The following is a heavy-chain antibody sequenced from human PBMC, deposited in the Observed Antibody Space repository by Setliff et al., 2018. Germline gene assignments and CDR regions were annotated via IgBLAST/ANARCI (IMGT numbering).Heavy chain of an antibody. Sequence: PSETLSLTCTVSGASISGNSYYWAWIRQPPGRGLEWIASTYYSGSTSYNPSLKSRVTISVDTSNSQFSLKLTSVTAADTAVYYCARAPRYFDPTGSYFDFWGQGTLVTVPQ. CDR3: ARAPRYFDPTGSYFDF. CDR1: GASISGNSYY. V-gene: IGHV4-39*07. J-gene: IGHJ4*02. D-gene: IGHD3-22*01. CDR2: TYYSGST.